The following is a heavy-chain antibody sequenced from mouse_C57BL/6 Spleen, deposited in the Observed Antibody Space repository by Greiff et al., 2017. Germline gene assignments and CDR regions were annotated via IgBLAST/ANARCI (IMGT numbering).Heavy chain of an antibody. J-gene: IGHJ2*01. CDR3: ARRYYGSSYYFDY. V-gene: IGHV1-54*01. Sequence: QVQLQQPGAELVRPGTSVKVSCKASGYAFTNYLIEWVKQRPGQGLEWIGVINPGSGGTNYNEKFKGKATLTADKSSSTAYMQLSSLTSEDSAVYFCARRYYGSSYYFDYWGQGTTLTVSS. CDR1: GYAFTNYL. CDR2: INPGSGGT. D-gene: IGHD1-1*01.